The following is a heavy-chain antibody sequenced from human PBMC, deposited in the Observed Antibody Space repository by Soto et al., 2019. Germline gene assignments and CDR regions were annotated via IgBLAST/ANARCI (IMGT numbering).Heavy chain of an antibody. D-gene: IGHD4-17*01. V-gene: IGHV3-23*01. CDR1: GFTFSANA. Sequence: EVQLLGSGGGLVQPGGSLRLSCAASGFTFSANAMSWVRQAPGKGLEWVSAISGSGDNTYYADSVKGRFTISRDNSKDTLHLQMNTLRAEDTAIYYCAKNSGTAVTSSRVFHNWGQGTLVTVSS. CDR2: ISGSGDNT. J-gene: IGHJ4*02. CDR3: AKNSGTAVTSSRVFHN.